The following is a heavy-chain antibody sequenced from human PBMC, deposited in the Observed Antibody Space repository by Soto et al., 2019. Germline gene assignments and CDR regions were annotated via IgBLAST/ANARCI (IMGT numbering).Heavy chain of an antibody. CDR1: GGTFSSYT. Sequence: SVKVSCKASGGTFSSYTISWVRQAPGQGLEWMGRIIPILGIANYAQKFQGRVTITADKSTSTAYMELSSLRSEDTAVYYCARDRWSSSSGHNWFDPWGQGTLVTVSS. CDR2: IIPILGIA. J-gene: IGHJ5*02. CDR3: ARDRWSSSSGHNWFDP. D-gene: IGHD6-6*01. V-gene: IGHV1-69*04.